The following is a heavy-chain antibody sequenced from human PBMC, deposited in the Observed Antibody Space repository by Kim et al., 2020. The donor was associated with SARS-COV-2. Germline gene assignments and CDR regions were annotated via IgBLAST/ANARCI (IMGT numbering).Heavy chain of an antibody. J-gene: IGHJ4*01. CDR3: ARVYYDFWSGYQYYFDY. CDR1: GFTFSSYA. CDR2: ISYDGSNK. Sequence: GGSLRLSCAASGFTFSSYAMHWVRQAPGKGLEWVAVISYDGSNKYYADSVKGRFTISRDNSKNTLYLQMNSLRAEDTAVYYCARVYYDFWSGYQYYFDY. V-gene: IGHV3-30-3*01. D-gene: IGHD3-3*01.